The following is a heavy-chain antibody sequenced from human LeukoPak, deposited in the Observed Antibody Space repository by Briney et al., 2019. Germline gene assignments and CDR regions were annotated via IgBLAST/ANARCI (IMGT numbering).Heavy chain of an antibody. J-gene: IGHJ5*02. V-gene: IGHV4-38-2*02. D-gene: IGHD3-9*01. Sequence: SETLSLTCTVSGYSISSGYYWGWIRQPPGKGLEWIGSIYHSGSTNYNPSLKSRVTISVDTSKNQFSLKLSSVTAADTAVYYCARDGALRYLAARQKKSWFDPWGQGTLVTVSS. CDR1: GYSISSGYY. CDR3: ARDGALRYLAARQKKSWFDP. CDR2: IYHSGST.